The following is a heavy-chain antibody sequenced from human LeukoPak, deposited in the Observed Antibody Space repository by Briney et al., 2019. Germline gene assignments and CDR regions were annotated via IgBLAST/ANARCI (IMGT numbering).Heavy chain of an antibody. V-gene: IGHV7-4-1*02. J-gene: IGHJ5*02. CDR1: GYTFTSYA. D-gene: IGHD2-2*01. CDR3: ARGSEYQLLFDWFDP. Sequence: ASVKVSCKASGYTFTSYAMNWVRQAPGQGLEWMGWINTNTGNPTYAQGFTGRFVFTLDTSVSTAYLQISSLKAEDTAVYYCARGSEYQLLFDWFDPWGQGTLVTVSS. CDR2: INTNTGNP.